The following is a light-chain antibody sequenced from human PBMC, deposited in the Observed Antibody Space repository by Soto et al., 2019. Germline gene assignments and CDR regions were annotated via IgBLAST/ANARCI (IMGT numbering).Light chain of an antibody. CDR2: DAA. CDR1: ETVDNNS. Sequence: TRCRCPGPLSPGGSATISWGASETVDNNSLAWYQHKPGQAPRLLIDDAALRATGVPDGFRGIWSWTDVCLTITSLESYDSSALYIEQDCVCHMTFGQGTRVEIK. CDR3: EQDCVCHMT. V-gene: IGKV3-20*01. J-gene: IGKJ5*01.